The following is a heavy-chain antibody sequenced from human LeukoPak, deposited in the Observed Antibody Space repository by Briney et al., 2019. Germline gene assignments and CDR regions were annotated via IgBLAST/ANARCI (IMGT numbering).Heavy chain of an antibody. V-gene: IGHV3-48*03. CDR1: GFTFSSYE. CDR2: ISSSGSTI. Sequence: GGSLRLACAASGFTFSSYEMNWVRQAPGKGLEWVSYISSSGSTIYYADSVKGRFTISRDNAKNSLYLQMNSLRAEDTAVYYCAELAITMIGGVWGKGTTVTISS. J-gene: IGHJ6*04. CDR3: AELAITMIGGV. D-gene: IGHD3-10*02.